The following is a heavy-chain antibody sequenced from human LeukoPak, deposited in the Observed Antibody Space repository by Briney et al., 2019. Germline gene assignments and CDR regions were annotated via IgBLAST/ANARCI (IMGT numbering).Heavy chain of an antibody. D-gene: IGHD6-19*01. Sequence: GGSLRLSCAASGFTFSSYAMHWVCQAPGKGLEWVAVISYDGSNKYYADSVKGRFTISRDNSKNTLYLQMNSLRAEDTAVYYCAKDLLAVRAFDIWGQGTMVTVSS. CDR1: GFTFSSYA. CDR3: AKDLLAVRAFDI. V-gene: IGHV3-30*04. CDR2: ISYDGSNK. J-gene: IGHJ3*02.